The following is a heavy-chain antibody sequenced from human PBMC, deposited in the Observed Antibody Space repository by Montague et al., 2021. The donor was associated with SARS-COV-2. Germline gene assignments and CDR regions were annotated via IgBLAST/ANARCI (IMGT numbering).Heavy chain of an antibody. CDR2: ISSNGGST. CDR3: AREGWRITMVRGVYYMDV. CDR1: GFTFSSSA. Sequence: SLRLSCAASGFTFSSSAMHWVRQAPGKGLEYVSAISSNGGSTYYANSVKGRFTISRDNSKNTLYLQMGSQRAEDMAVYYCAREGWRITMVRGVYYMDVWGKGTTVTVSS. D-gene: IGHD3-10*01. J-gene: IGHJ6*03. V-gene: IGHV3-64*01.